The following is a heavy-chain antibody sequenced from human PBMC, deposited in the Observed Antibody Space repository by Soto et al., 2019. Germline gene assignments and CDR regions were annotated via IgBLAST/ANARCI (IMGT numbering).Heavy chain of an antibody. D-gene: IGHD3-22*01. CDR1: GFTFSSYS. Sequence: EVQLVESGGGLVQPGGSLRLSCAASGFTFSSYSMNWVRQAPGKGLEWVSYISSSSSTIYYADSVKGRFTISRDNAKNSLYLQMNSLRDEDTAVYYCARDKGSIYEIVGMIDYWGQGTLVTVSS. V-gene: IGHV3-48*02. CDR2: ISSSSSTI. CDR3: ARDKGSIYEIVGMIDY. J-gene: IGHJ4*02.